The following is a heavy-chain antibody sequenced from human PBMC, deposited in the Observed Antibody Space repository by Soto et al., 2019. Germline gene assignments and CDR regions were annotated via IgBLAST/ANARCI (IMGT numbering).Heavy chain of an antibody. CDR2: IIHIFGTA. J-gene: IGHJ1*01. Sequence: QVQLVQSGAEVKKPGSSVKVSCKASGGTFSSYAISWVRQAPGQGLEWMGGIIHIFGTANYAQKFQGRVTITADESTSTAYMELSSLRSEDTAVYYCAGGQGYCSGGSCYYEYFQHWGQGTLVTVSS. D-gene: IGHD2-15*01. CDR1: GGTFSSYA. CDR3: AGGQGYCSGGSCYYEYFQH. V-gene: IGHV1-69*01.